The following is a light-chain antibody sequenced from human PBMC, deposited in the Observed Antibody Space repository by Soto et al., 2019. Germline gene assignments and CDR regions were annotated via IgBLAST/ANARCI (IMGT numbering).Light chain of an antibody. V-gene: IGKV1-5*01. CDR3: QQYDYSRT. Sequence: DVQMTQSPSTLSASVGDSVTITCRASQSIAASLAWYQLKPGEAPKLLMYDVSNLESGVPSRFSGSGSGTELRLTIRILHPDDCANYYCQQYDYSRTFGQGTKVEIK. J-gene: IGKJ1*01. CDR2: DVS. CDR1: QSIAAS.